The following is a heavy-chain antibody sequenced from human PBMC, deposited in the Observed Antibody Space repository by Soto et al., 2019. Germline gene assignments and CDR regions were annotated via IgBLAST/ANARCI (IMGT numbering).Heavy chain of an antibody. CDR2: IYYSGST. D-gene: IGHD5-12*01. Sequence: PSETLSLTCTVSGGSISSGGYYWSWIRQHPGKGLEWIGYIYYSGSTYYNPSLKSRVTISVDTSKNQFSLKLSSVTAADTAVYYCERDTRGYSGYDFGHWGQGTLVTVS. J-gene: IGHJ4*02. V-gene: IGHV4-31*03. CDR3: ERDTRGYSGYDFGH. CDR1: GGSISSGGYY.